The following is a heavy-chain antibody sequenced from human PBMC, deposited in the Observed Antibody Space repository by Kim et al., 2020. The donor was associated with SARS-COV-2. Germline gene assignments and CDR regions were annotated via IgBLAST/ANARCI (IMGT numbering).Heavy chain of an antibody. Sequence: GGSLRLSCAASGFTFDDYAMHWVRQAPGKGLEWVSGISWNSGSIGYADSVKGRFTISRDNAKNSLYLQMNSLRAEDTALYYCAKDLGWELNAFDIWGQGTMVTVSS. D-gene: IGHD1-26*01. CDR2: ISWNSGSI. V-gene: IGHV3-9*01. CDR1: GFTFDDYA. CDR3: AKDLGWELNAFDI. J-gene: IGHJ3*02.